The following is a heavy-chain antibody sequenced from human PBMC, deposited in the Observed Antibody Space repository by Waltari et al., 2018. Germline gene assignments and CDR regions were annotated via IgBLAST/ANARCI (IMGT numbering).Heavy chain of an antibody. D-gene: IGHD3-22*01. CDR1: GGSFSGYY. CDR2: INPSGST. V-gene: IGHV4-34*01. J-gene: IGHJ4*02. CDR3: ARGADSSGYYYFDY. Sequence: QVQLQQWGAGLLKPSETLSLTCAVYGGSFSGYYWSWIRQPPGQGLEWIGEINPSGSTNHSPCLQSRVTISVDTSKNQFSLKLSSVTAADTAVYYCARGADSSGYYYFDYWGQGTLVTVSS.